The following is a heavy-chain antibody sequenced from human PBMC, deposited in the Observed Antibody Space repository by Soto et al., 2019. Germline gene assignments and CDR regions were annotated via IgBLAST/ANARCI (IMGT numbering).Heavy chain of an antibody. D-gene: IGHD4-17*01. CDR2: INHSGST. V-gene: IGHV4-34*01. CDR3: ARYYGRKVLDY. J-gene: IGHJ4*02. CDR1: GRSFSGYY. Sequence: SETLSLTCAVYGRSFSGYYWSWIRQPAGKWMEWIGEINHSGSTNYNPSLKSRVTISVDTSISVDTSKNQFSLKLSSVTAADTAVYYCARYYGRKVLDYWGQGTLVTVSS.